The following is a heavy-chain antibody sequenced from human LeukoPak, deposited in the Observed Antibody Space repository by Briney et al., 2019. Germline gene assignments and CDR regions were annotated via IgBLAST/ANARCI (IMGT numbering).Heavy chain of an antibody. V-gene: IGHV4-4*07. CDR2: IYISGRT. CDR3: ARAGYYYDSSAYAIDY. J-gene: IGHJ4*02. D-gene: IGHD3-22*01. CDR1: GGSISSYY. Sequence: SETLSLTCIVSGGSISSYYWGWIRQPAGRGLEWIGRIYISGRTNYNPSLKTRVTMSIDTSKNQFSLKLRSVTAAETAVYYCARAGYYYDSSAYAIDYWGQGTLVTVSS.